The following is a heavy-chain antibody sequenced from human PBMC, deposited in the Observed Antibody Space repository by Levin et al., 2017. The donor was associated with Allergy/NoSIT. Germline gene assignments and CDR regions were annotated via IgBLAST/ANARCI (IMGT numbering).Heavy chain of an antibody. J-gene: IGHJ6*02. CDR1: GFTFSSYS. V-gene: IGHV3-21*01. D-gene: IGHD2-21*02. Sequence: GGSLRLSCAASGFTFSSYSMNWVRQAPGKGLEWVSSISSSSSYIYYADSVKGRFTISRDNAKNSLYLQMNSLRAEDTAVYYCAGYCGGDCYRRADYYGMDVWGQGTTVTVSS. CDR2: ISSSSSYI. CDR3: AGYCGGDCYRRADYYGMDV.